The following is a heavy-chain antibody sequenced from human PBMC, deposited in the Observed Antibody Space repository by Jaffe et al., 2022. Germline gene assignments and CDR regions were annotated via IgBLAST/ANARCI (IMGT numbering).Heavy chain of an antibody. CDR1: GYTFTSYG. V-gene: IGHV1-18*01. D-gene: IGHD2-21*01. Sequence: QVQLVQSGAEVKKPGASVRVSCKASGYTFTSYGISWVRQAPGQGLEWMGWISAYSGNTNYAQELQDRVTMTTDTSTSTAYMDLRSLRSDDTAVYYCARDSHALVVVIDHPTSFDYWGQGTLLTVSS. J-gene: IGHJ4*02. CDR3: ARDSHALVVVIDHPTSFDY. CDR2: ISAYSGNT.